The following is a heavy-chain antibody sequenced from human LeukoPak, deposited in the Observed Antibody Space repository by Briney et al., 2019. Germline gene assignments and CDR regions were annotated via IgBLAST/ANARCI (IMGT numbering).Heavy chain of an antibody. CDR2: INTGGSST. Sequence: PGGSLRLSCAASGFTFSSYWMHWVRQAPGKGLVWVSRINTGGSSTNYADSVKGRFTISRDNAKNTLYLQMNSLRAEDTAVYYCARKPPFYYYMDVWGKGTTVTFSS. V-gene: IGHV3-74*01. CDR3: ARKPPFYYYMDV. CDR1: GFTFSSYW. J-gene: IGHJ6*03.